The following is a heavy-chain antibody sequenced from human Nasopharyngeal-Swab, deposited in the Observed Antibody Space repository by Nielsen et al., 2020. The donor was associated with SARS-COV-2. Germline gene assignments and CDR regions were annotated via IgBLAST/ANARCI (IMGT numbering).Heavy chain of an antibody. CDR2: IWHDGSNK. J-gene: IGHJ6*02. Sequence: VRQAPGKGLEWVAVIWHDGSNKYYADSVKGRFTISRDNSKNTLYLQMNSLRAEDTAVYYCAREVLRFLEWLLTDYYYYGMDVWGQGTTVTVSS. V-gene: IGHV3-33*01. CDR3: AREVLRFLEWLLTDYYYYGMDV. D-gene: IGHD3-3*01.